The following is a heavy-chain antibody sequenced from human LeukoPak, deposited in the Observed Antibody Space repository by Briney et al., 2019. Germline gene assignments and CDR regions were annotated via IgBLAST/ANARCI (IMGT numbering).Heavy chain of an antibody. CDR2: MNPNSGNT. Sequence: ASVKVSCKASGYTFTSYDINWVRQAPGQGLEWMGWMNPNSGNTGYAQKLQGRVTMTRNTSISTAYMELSSLRSEDTDVYYCARARELLQDSWGQGTLVTVSS. CDR1: GYTFTSYD. J-gene: IGHJ5*02. V-gene: IGHV1-8*01. CDR3: ARARELLQDS. D-gene: IGHD1-26*01.